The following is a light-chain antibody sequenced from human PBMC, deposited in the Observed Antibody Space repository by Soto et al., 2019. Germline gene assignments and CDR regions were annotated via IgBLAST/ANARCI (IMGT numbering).Light chain of an antibody. CDR3: QQYGSSIT. V-gene: IGKV3-20*01. CDR2: GAS. CDR1: QSVSSSY. Sequence: EIVLTPSSGTLSFSPRERATPSCRASQSVSSSYLAWYQQKPGQAPRLLIYGASSRATGIPDRFSGSGSGTDFTLTISRLEPEDFAVYYCQQYGSSITFGQGTRLEIK. J-gene: IGKJ5*01.